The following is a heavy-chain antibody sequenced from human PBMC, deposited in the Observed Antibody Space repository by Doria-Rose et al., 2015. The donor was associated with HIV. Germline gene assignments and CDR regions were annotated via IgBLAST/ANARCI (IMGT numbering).Heavy chain of an antibody. CDR3: ARIKSSRWYHKYYFDF. Sequence: QVQLVQSGPVLVKPTETLTLTCTVSGVSLSSPGMGVSWIRQPPGKALEWLANIFSDDERSYKTSLKSRLTISRGTSKSQVVLTMTDMDPVDTATYYCARIKSSRWYHKYYFDFWGQGTL. V-gene: IGHV2-26*01. CDR2: IFSDDER. D-gene: IGHD6-13*01. CDR1: GVSLSSPGMG. J-gene: IGHJ4*02.